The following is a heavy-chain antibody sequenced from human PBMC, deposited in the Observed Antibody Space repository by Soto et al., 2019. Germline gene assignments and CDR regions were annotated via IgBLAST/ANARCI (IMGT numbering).Heavy chain of an antibody. D-gene: IGHD1-26*01. CDR3: VRDRDSDTWPSRDV. CDR2: ISAKNGDT. Sequence: QVHLVQSGAELKKPGASVRFSCKASGYSFTRNGISWGRQAPGQVLEWMGWISAKNGDTNYAQKFQGRVIMTTDTSTNTAYMELRSLGSDDTAVYYCVRDRDSDTWPSRDVWGQGTTVTVSS. CDR1: GYSFTRNG. V-gene: IGHV1-18*01. J-gene: IGHJ6*02.